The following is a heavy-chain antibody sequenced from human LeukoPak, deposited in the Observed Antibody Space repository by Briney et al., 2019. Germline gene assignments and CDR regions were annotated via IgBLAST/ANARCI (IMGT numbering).Heavy chain of an antibody. CDR1: GGSISSGGYS. D-gene: IGHD2-8*01. CDR2: IYHSGST. J-gene: IGHJ4*02. CDR3: AAALDCTNGVCPIDY. V-gene: IGHV4-30-2*01. Sequence: PSQTLSLTCAVSGGSISSGGYSWSWIRQPPGKGLEWIGYIYHSGSTYYNPSLKSRVTISVDRSKNQFSLQLSSVTAADTAVYYCAAALDCTNGVCPIDYWGQGTLVTVSS.